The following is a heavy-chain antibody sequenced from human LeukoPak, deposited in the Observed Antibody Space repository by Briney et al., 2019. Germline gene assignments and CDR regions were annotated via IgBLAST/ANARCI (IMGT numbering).Heavy chain of an antibody. V-gene: IGHV3-7*01. J-gene: IGHJ4*02. CDR1: GFTFSSYW. Sequence: GGSLRLSCAASGFTFSSYWMSWVRQAPGKGLEWVANIKQDGSEKYYVDSVKGRFTISRDNAKNLLYLQMNSLRAEDTAVYYCGRFGDEAAVDYWGQGTLVTVSS. D-gene: IGHD3-10*01. CDR3: GRFGDEAAVDY. CDR2: IKQDGSEK.